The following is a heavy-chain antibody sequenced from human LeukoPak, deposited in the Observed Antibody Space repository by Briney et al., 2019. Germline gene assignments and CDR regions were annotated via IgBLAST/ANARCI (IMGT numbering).Heavy chain of an antibody. CDR2: IDPSDSYT. D-gene: IGHD3-3*01. CDR1: GYSFTSYW. Sequence: GESLKISCKGSGYSFTSYWISWVRQMPGEGLEWMGRIDPSDSYTNYSPSFQGHVTISADKSISTAYLQWSSLKASDTAMYYCATNYDFWSGYPVDAFDIWGQGTMVTVSS. V-gene: IGHV5-10-1*01. J-gene: IGHJ3*02. CDR3: ATNYDFWSGYPVDAFDI.